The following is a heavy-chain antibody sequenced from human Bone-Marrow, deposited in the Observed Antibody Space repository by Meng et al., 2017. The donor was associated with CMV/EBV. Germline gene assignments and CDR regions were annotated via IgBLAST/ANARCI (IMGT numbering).Heavy chain of an antibody. V-gene: IGHV4-34*01. CDR1: GGSFSGYY. CDR2: INHSGST. Sequence: SETLSLTCAVYGGSFSGYYWSWIRQPPGKGLEWIGEINHSGSTNYNPSLKSRVTISVDTSKNQFSLKLSSVTAADTAVYYCASRSSSWTGQYNWFDPWGQGTRVTVSS. J-gene: IGHJ5*02. CDR3: ASRSSSWTGQYNWFDP. D-gene: IGHD6-13*01.